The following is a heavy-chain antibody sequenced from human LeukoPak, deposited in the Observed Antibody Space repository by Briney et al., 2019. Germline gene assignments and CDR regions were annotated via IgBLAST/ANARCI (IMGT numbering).Heavy chain of an antibody. V-gene: IGHV3-53*01. CDR3: ASTTAGY. Sequence: GGALRLSCAASGFTVSSNYMSWVRQAPGKGLEWVSVIYSGGSTYYAGSVKGRFTISRDNSKNTLYLQMNSLRAEDTAVYYCASTTAGYWGQGSSVTVSS. D-gene: IGHD4-17*01. J-gene: IGHJ4*02. CDR1: GFTVSSNY. CDR2: IYSGGST.